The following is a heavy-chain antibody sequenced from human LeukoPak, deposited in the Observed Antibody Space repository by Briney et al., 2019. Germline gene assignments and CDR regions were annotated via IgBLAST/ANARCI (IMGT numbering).Heavy chain of an antibody. CDR3: AKGDGYNYDNWFDP. D-gene: IGHD5-24*01. V-gene: IGHV3-23*01. CDR2: ISGSGGST. J-gene: IGHJ5*02. Sequence: SGGSLRLSCAASGLTFSSYALSWVRQAPGKGLEWVSSISGSGGSTYYADFVKGRFTISRDNSKNTLYLQVNSLRAEDTAVYYCAKGDGYNYDNWFDPWGQGTLVTVSS. CDR1: GLTFSSYA.